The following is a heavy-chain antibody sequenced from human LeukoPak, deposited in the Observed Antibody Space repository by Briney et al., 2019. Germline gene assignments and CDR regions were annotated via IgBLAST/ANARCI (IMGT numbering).Heavy chain of an antibody. CDR1: GFTFDDYG. V-gene: IGHV3-20*04. CDR3: ARVGSDSSGYYSYYFDY. D-gene: IGHD3-22*01. Sequence: GGSLRLSCAASGFTFDDYGMSWVRQAPGKGLEWVSGINWNGGSTGYADSVKGRFTISRVNAKNSLYLQMNSLRAEDTALYYCARVGSDSSGYYSYYFDYWGQGTLVTVSS. CDR2: INWNGGST. J-gene: IGHJ4*02.